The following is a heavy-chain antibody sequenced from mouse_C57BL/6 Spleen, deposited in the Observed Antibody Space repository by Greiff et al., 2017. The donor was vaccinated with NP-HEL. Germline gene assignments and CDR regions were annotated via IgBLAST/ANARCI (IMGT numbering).Heavy chain of an antibody. CDR1: GFTFSDYG. Sequence: EVKLMESGGGLVKPGGSLKLSCAASGFTFSDYGMHWVRQAPEKGLEWVAYISSGSSTIYYADKVKGRFTISRDNAKNTLCLQMTSLRSEDTAMYYCARDDYGYWGKGTTLIVSS. CDR3: ARDDYGY. D-gene: IGHD2-4*01. CDR2: ISSGSSTI. J-gene: IGHJ2*01. V-gene: IGHV5-17*01.